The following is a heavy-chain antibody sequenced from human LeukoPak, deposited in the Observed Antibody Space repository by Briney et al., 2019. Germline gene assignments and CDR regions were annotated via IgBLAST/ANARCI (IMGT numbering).Heavy chain of an antibody. D-gene: IGHD6-19*01. CDR2: ISGSGGST. CDR1: GFTFSSYA. J-gene: IGHJ4*02. V-gene: IGHV3-23*01. Sequence: PGGSLRLSCAASGFTFSSYAMSWVRQAPGKGLEWVSAISGSGGSTYYADSVKGRFTISRDNAKNTLYLQMNSLRAEDTAVYYCARDRGSGWDFDYWGQGTLVTVSS. CDR3: ARDRGSGWDFDY.